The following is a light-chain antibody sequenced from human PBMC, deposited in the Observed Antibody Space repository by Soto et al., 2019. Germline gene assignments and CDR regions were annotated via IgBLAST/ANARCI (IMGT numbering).Light chain of an antibody. CDR1: SSDVGSYKV. Sequence: QSALTQPASVSGSPGQSVTISCTSSDVGSYKVVSWYQHHPGKAPKFMIYQGSRRPSGVSNRFSASQSDNAASLTISGLQPEDEAVYYCSSYAPSINFVVSGGGTKLTVL. CDR3: SSYAPSINFVV. CDR2: QGS. J-gene: IGLJ2*01. V-gene: IGLV2-23*01.